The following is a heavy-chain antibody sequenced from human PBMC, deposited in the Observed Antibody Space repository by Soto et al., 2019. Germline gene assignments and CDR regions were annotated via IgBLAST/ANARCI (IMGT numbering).Heavy chain of an antibody. CDR1: GYTFTSYG. J-gene: IGHJ6*03. CDR3: ARATMVRGVIIVEDYYYYMDV. D-gene: IGHD3-10*01. V-gene: IGHV1-18*01. CDR2: ISPIIGKT. Sequence: ASVKVSCKASGYTFTSYGISWVRQAPGQGLEWMGWISPIIGKTNYAQKLQGRVTMTTNTSISTAYMELSSLRSEDTAVYYCARATMVRGVIIVEDYYYYMDVWGKGTTVTVSS.